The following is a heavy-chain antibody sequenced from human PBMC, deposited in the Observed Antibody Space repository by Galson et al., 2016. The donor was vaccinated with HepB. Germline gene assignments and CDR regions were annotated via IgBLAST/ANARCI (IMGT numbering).Heavy chain of an antibody. CDR2: INSGGST. D-gene: IGHD6-13*01. Sequence: SLRLSCAASGFTVSSNYMSWVRQAPGKGLEWVSVINSGGSTYHSDSVKGRFTISRDNSKNTLYLQMNSLRAEDTAVYYCARDREGIEPATSLGLGYYYYYYMDVWGQGTTVTVSS. CDR1: GFTVSSNY. CDR3: ARDREGIEPATSLGLGYYYYYYMDV. J-gene: IGHJ6*03. V-gene: IGHV3-53*01.